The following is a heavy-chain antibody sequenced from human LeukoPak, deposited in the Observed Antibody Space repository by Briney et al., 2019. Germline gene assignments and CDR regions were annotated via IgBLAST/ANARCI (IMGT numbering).Heavy chain of an antibody. D-gene: IGHD6-13*01. V-gene: IGHV3-23*01. Sequence: GGSLRLSCAASGFTFSSYAMSWVRQAPGKGLEWVSAISGCGGSTYYADSVKGRFTISRDNSKNTLYLQMNSLRAEDTAVYYCAPAPYSSSWHFDYWGQGTLVTVSS. CDR1: GFTFSSYA. J-gene: IGHJ4*02. CDR3: APAPYSSSWHFDY. CDR2: ISGCGGST.